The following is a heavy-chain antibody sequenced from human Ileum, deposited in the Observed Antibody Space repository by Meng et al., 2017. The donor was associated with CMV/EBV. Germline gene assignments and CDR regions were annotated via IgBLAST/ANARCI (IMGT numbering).Heavy chain of an antibody. Sequence: GGSLRLSCAASGFTFSSYAMSWVRQAPGKGLEWVSAISGSGGSTYYADSVKGRFTISRDNSKNTLYLQMNSLRAEDTAVYYCAKVLQSPSEMIPNWFDPWGQGTLVTVSS. CDR2: ISGSGGST. CDR3: AKVLQSPSEMIPNWFDP. V-gene: IGHV3-23*01. D-gene: IGHD3-22*01. J-gene: IGHJ5*02. CDR1: GFTFSSYA.